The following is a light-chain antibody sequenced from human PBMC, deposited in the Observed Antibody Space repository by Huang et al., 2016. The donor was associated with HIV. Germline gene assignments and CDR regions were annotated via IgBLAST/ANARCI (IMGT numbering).Light chain of an antibody. V-gene: IGKV3-15*01. CDR2: AAS. CDR1: QSVNTN. J-gene: IGKJ2*01. Sequence: VMMSPSSATLAASPGERVTLSCGASQSVNTNLAWYQQKPGQPPRLLIYAASTSATGVPARFAGSGSGTEFTLTIDSLQSDDFAVYYCQQYNKWPPEYTFGQGTRLEIK. CDR3: QQYNKWPPEYT.